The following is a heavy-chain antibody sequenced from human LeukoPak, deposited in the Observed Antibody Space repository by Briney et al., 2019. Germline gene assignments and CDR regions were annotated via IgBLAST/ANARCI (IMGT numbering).Heavy chain of an antibody. D-gene: IGHD3-10*01. J-gene: IGHJ4*02. Sequence: SVKVSCKASGGTFSSYAISWVRQAHGQGLEWMGRIIPILGIANYAQKFQGRVTITADKSTSTAYMELSSLRSEDTAVYYCARDSYGSGSYYNVPMCYWGQGTLVTVSS. CDR3: ARDSYGSGSYYNVPMCY. CDR1: GGTFSSYA. V-gene: IGHV1-69*04. CDR2: IIPILGIA.